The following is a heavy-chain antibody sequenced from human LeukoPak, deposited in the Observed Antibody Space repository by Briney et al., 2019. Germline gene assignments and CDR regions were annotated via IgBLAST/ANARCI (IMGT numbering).Heavy chain of an antibody. V-gene: IGHV3-9*01. CDR3: AKDSCSGGSCYHDY. CDR2: ISWDSGSI. CDR1: GFTFDDYA. Sequence: GGSLRLSCSASGFTFDDYAMYWVRQAPGKGLEWGSGISWDSGSIDYADSVKGRFTISRDNAKNSLYLQMNSLRAEDTALYYCAKDSCSGGSCYHDYWGQGTLVTVSS. D-gene: IGHD2-15*01. J-gene: IGHJ4*02.